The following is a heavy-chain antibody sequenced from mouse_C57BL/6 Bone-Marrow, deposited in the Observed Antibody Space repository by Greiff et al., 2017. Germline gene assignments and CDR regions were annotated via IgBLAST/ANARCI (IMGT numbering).Heavy chain of an antibody. Sequence: EVKVEESGGGLVKPGGSLKLSCAASGFTFSSYAMCWVRQTPEKRLEWVATISDGGSYTYYPDNVKGRFTISRDNAKNNLYLQMSHLKSEDTAMYYCARGGYDVDYWGQGTTLTVSS. J-gene: IGHJ2*01. CDR2: ISDGGSYT. D-gene: IGHD2-2*01. CDR1: GFTFSSYA. V-gene: IGHV5-4*03. CDR3: ARGGYDVDY.